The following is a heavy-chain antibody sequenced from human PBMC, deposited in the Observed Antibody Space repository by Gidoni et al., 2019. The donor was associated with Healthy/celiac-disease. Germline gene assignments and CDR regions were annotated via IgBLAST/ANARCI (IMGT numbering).Heavy chain of an antibody. Sequence: EVQLLESGGGLVQPGGSLRLSCAAAGFTFGSYAMSWVRQAPGKGLEWVSAISGSGGSTYYADSVKGRFTISRDNSKNTLYLQMNSLRAEDTAVYYCAKDGYSYGYVDFDYWGQGTLVTVSS. CDR2: ISGSGGST. V-gene: IGHV3-23*01. J-gene: IGHJ4*02. CDR3: AKDGYSYGYVDFDY. D-gene: IGHD5-18*01. CDR1: GFTFGSYA.